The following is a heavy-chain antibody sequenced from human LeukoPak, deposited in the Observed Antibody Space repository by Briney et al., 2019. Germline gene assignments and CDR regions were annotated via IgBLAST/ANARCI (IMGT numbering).Heavy chain of an antibody. CDR1: GFTFSTYW. J-gene: IGHJ4*02. CDR3: ASRDTRITIFGVVISFRDY. V-gene: IGHV3-7*01. CDR2: IKEDGSEK. Sequence: GGSLRLSCAASGFTFSTYWMTWVRQAPGKGLEWVANIKEDGSEKYYVDSVKGRFTISRDNAKNSLYLQMNSLRAEDTAVYYCASRDTRITIFGVVISFRDYWGQGTLVTVSS. D-gene: IGHD3-3*01.